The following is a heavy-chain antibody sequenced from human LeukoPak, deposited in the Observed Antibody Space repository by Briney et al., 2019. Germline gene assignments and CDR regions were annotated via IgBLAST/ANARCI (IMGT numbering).Heavy chain of an antibody. Sequence: PGGSLRLSCAASGFTFSSYGMHWVRQAPGKGLEWVAVIWYDGSNKYYADSVKGRFTISRDNSKNTLCLQMNSLRAEDTAVYYCARCMVRGVIPDYWGQGTLVTVSS. D-gene: IGHD3-10*01. J-gene: IGHJ4*02. CDR1: GFTFSSYG. CDR2: IWYDGSNK. V-gene: IGHV3-33*01. CDR3: ARCMVRGVIPDY.